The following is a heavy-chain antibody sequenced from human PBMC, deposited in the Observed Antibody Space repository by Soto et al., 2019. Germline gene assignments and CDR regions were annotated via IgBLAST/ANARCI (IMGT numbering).Heavy chain of an antibody. V-gene: IGHV1-69*06. CDR1: GGTFSSYA. D-gene: IGHD2-15*01. Sequence: ASVKVSCKVSGGTFSSYAISWVRQAPGQGLEWMGGIIPIFGTANYAQKFQGRVTITADKSTSTAYMELSSLRSEDTAVYYCARDLCSGGSCYSLNWFDPWGQGTLVTVSS. CDR3: ARDLCSGGSCYSLNWFDP. J-gene: IGHJ5*02. CDR2: IIPIFGTA.